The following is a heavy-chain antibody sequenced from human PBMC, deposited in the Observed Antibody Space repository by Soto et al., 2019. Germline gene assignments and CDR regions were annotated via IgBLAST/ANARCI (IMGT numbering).Heavy chain of an antibody. CDR3: ARPLWRDDYNWGYFDL. J-gene: IGHJ2*01. CDR2: ISYDGSNK. CDR1: GFTFSSYA. V-gene: IGHV3-30-3*01. D-gene: IGHD4-4*01. Sequence: WGSLRLSCAASGFTFSSYAMHWVRQAPGKGLEWVAVISYDGSNKYYADSVKGRFTISRDNSKNTLYLQMNSLRLEDTAVYYCARPLWRDDYNWGYFDLWGRGTRVNVSS.